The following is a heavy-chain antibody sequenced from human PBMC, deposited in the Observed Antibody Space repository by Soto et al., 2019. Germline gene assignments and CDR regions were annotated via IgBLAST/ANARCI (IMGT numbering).Heavy chain of an antibody. CDR1: GYSFPNYW. J-gene: IGHJ4*02. Sequence: GESLKISCKGSGYSFPNYWIAWVRQMPGKGLEWMGIIYPGDSDARYSPSFRGQVTISADKSINTAYLQWSSLKASDTAMYFCARHGKYDSSGYSLDYFDYWGQGAQVTVSS. D-gene: IGHD3-22*01. CDR3: ARHGKYDSSGYSLDYFDY. V-gene: IGHV5-51*01. CDR2: IYPGDSDA.